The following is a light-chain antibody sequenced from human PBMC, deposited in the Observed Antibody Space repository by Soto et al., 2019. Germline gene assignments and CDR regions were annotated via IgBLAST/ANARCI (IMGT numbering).Light chain of an antibody. CDR1: QGISSY. V-gene: IGKV1-9*01. CDR2: AAS. Sequence: IQFTQSPSSLSASVGDRVTITCRASQGISSYLAWYQQKPRKAPKLMIYAASTLQSGVPSRFSGSGSGTDFTLTISSLQPEDFAAYYCQQLNSYRSLTFGGGTKVDIK. J-gene: IGKJ4*01. CDR3: QQLNSYRSLT.